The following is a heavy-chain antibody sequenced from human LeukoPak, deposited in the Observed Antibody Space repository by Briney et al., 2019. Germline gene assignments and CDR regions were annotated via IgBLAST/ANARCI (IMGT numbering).Heavy chain of an antibody. CDR2: INPNSGGT. CDR1: GYTFTGYY. CDR3: ARVPIGGNPDLNY. V-gene: IGHV1-2*02. D-gene: IGHD3-16*01. J-gene: IGHJ4*02. Sequence: ASVKVSCKASGYTFTGYYMHWVRQAPGQGFEWMGWINPNSGGTNYAQKFQGRVTMTRDTSISTAYMELSRLRSDDTAVYYCARVPIGGNPDLNYWGQGTLVTVSS.